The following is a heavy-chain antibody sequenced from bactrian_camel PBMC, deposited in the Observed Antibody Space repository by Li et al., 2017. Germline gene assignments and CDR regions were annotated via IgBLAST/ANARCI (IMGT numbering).Heavy chain of an antibody. V-gene: IGHV3S31*01. D-gene: IGHD4*01. CDR1: GFTFSGHT. Sequence: VQLVESGGGLVQPGGSLRLSCAASGFTFSGHTMSWVRQAPGNALEWVSAINTGGDITYYADSVKGRFTVSRINAYNTLHLQLSRLKPEDTAIYYCAKGPGYYSEWDAWGQGTQVTVS. J-gene: IGHJ6*01. CDR2: INTGGDIT. CDR3: AKGPGYYSEWDA.